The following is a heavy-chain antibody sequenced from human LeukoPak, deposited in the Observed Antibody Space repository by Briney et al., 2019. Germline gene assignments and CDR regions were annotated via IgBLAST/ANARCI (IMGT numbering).Heavy chain of an antibody. CDR2: ISYSGST. CDR1: GGSISSSSYY. V-gene: IGHV4-61*05. Sequence: SETLSLTCTVSGGSISSSSYYWGWIRQPPGKGLEWIGYISYSGSTNYKPSLKSRVTISVDTSKNQFSLKLSSVIAADTAVYYCARTQMGYFFDYWGQGTLVTVSS. D-gene: IGHD5-24*01. J-gene: IGHJ4*02. CDR3: ARTQMGYFFDY.